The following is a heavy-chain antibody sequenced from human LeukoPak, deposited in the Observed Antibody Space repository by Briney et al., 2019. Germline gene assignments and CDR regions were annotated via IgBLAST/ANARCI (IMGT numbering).Heavy chain of an antibody. J-gene: IGHJ4*02. D-gene: IGHD3-22*01. V-gene: IGHV4-39*01. CDR1: GGSIISSSYY. CDR3: ARRFGLEYDSGAYHGGYFDY. Sequence: PSETLSLTCSVSGGSIISSSYYWGWIRQPPGKGLEWIGSIYYSESTYYNPSLKSRVTISVDTSKNQFSLKLSSVTAADTAVYYCARRFGLEYDSGAYHGGYFDYWGQGTLVTVSS. CDR2: IYYSEST.